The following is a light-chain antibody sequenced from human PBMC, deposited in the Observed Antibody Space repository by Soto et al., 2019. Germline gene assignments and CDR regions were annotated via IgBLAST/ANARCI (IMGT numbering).Light chain of an antibody. J-gene: IGLJ1*01. CDR2: EVS. V-gene: IGLV2-14*01. CDR3: SSSTSRSTLDYV. CDR1: SSDVGGYNY. Sequence: QSALTQPASVSGSPGQSITISCTGTSSDVGGYNYVSWYQQHPGNAPKLMIYEVSNRPSGVSNRFSGSKSGNTASLTISGLQAEEEADYYRSSSTSRSTLDYVFGSGTKLTVL.